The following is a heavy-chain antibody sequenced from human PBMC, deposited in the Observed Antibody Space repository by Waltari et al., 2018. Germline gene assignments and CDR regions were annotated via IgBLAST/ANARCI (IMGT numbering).Heavy chain of an antibody. CDR1: TEFFSGYP. D-gene: IGHD5-12*01. V-gene: IGHV4-34*01. CDR2: VSDIVGT. Sequence: QVQLQQWGAGLLKPSDTLSLTCGVSTEFFSGYPWIWIRPPPGEGLEGIGAVSDIVGTTYNPSLKSRVTISVDASEKKFSLKLSSVTAADTAVYYCARAFDSGYDSYYFDSWGQGTLVTVSS. J-gene: IGHJ4*02. CDR3: ARAFDSGYDSYYFDS.